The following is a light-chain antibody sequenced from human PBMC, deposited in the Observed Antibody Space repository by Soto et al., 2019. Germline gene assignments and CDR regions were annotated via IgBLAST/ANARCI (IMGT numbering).Light chain of an antibody. Sequence: EIVMTQSPATLSVFPGERATLSCRASQSVSNNLAWYQQKPGQAPRLLIYGASTRATGIPARFSGSGSGTEFTLTISSLQSEDFAVYYCQQYNNWPGTFGQGTKVAIK. CDR3: QQYNNWPGT. J-gene: IGKJ1*01. CDR2: GAS. CDR1: QSVSNN. V-gene: IGKV3-15*01.